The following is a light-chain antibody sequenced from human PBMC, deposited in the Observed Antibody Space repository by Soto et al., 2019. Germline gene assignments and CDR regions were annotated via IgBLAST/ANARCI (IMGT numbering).Light chain of an antibody. CDR3: QQYDNWPPWT. J-gene: IGKJ1*01. CDR2: GAS. V-gene: IGKV3-15*01. CDR1: QRISSN. Sequence: EIVMTQSPGTLSVSPGERATLSCRASQRISSNLAWYQQKPGQAPRLLIYGASTRASGIPARFSGSGSGTEFTLTISSLQSEDSAVYYCQQYDNWPPWTFGQGTKVDIK.